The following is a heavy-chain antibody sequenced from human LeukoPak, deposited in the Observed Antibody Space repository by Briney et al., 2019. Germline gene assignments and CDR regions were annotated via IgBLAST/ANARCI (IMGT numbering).Heavy chain of an antibody. J-gene: IGHJ4*02. Sequence: HPGGSLRLSCAASGFTFSTYWMNWYRQAPGKGREWVGNINQDASEINYVDSVRGRFTISRDNAKNSLHLQMNSLRAEDTAVYYCATDRDNSDWQKRFDSWGQGTLVTVSS. V-gene: IGHV3-7*01. CDR1: GFTFSTYW. CDR2: INQDASEI. D-gene: IGHD2-21*02. CDR3: ATDRDNSDWQKRFDS.